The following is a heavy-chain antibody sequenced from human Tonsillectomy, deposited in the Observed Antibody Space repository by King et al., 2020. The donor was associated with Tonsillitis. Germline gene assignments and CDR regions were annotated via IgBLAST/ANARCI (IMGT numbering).Heavy chain of an antibody. CDR3: ARQGGDYLDFDY. J-gene: IGHJ4*02. CDR1: GGSISRYY. Sequence: QVQLQESGPGLVKPSETLSLTCTVSGGSISRYYWSWLRQPPGKGLEWIGSVFDTGSTNYNPSLKSRVIISVDTSKNQFSLQLSSVTAADTAAYYCARQGGDYLDFDYWGQGTLVTVSS. D-gene: IGHD4-17*01. V-gene: IGHV4-59*08. CDR2: VFDTGST.